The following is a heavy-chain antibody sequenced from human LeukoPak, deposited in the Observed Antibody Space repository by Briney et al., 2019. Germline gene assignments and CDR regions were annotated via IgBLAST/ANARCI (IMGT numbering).Heavy chain of an antibody. D-gene: IGHD2-2*01. V-gene: IGHV1-2*02. CDR1: GYTFTGYY. CDR3: ARDLIVVVPAAAFDY. Sequence: AASVKVSRKASGYTFTGYYMHWVRQAPGQGLEWMGWINPNSGGTNYAQKFQGRVTMTRDTSISTAYMELSRLRSDDTAVYYCARDLIVVVPAAAFDYWGQGTLVTVSS. J-gene: IGHJ4*02. CDR2: INPNSGGT.